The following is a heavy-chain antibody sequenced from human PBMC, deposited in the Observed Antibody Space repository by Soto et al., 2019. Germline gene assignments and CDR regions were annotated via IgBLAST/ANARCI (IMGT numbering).Heavy chain of an antibody. CDR1: GGSVSSGSYY. V-gene: IGHV4-61*01. J-gene: IGHJ5*02. Sequence: QVQLQESGPGLVKPSETLSLTCTVSGGSVSSGSYYWSWIRQPPGKGLEWIGYIYYSGRTNYNPSLKIRVTISVDTSKNQFSLKLSSVTAADTAVYYCAREVGAYSRGWYVHWGQGTLFTVSS. CDR3: AREVGAYSRGWYVH. D-gene: IGHD6-13*01. CDR2: IYYSGRT.